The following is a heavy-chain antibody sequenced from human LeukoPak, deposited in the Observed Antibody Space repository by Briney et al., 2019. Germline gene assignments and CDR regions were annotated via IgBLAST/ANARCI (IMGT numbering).Heavy chain of an antibody. CDR3: AREVPNYDSSGYQGHDAFDI. CDR2: IYYSGST. V-gene: IGHV4-59*01. D-gene: IGHD3-22*01. CDR1: GGSISSYY. J-gene: IGHJ3*02. Sequence: SETLSLTCTVSGGSISSYYWSWIRQPPGKRLEWIGYIYYSGSTNYNPSLKSRVTISVDTSKNQFSLKLSSVTAADTAVYYCAREVPNYDSSGYQGHDAFDIWGQGTMVTVSS.